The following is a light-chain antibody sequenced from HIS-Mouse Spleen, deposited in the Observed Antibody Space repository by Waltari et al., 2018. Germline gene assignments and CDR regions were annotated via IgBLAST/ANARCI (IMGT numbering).Light chain of an antibody. CDR1: ALPKKY. Sequence: SYELTQPPSVSVSPGQTARITCSGDALPKKYAYWYQQKSGQAPVLVIYEDSKRPSGIPESFSGSRSGTMATLTISGAQVEDEADYYCYSTDSSGNRVFGGGTKLTVL. V-gene: IGLV3-10*01. J-gene: IGLJ3*02. CDR3: YSTDSSGNRV. CDR2: EDS.